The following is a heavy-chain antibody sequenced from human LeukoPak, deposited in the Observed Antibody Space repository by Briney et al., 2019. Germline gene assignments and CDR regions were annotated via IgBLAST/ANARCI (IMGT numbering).Heavy chain of an antibody. D-gene: IGHD2-2*01. J-gene: IGHJ4*01. CDR2: IYYTGST. CDR1: GGSIYRYY. Sequence: SETLSLTCTVPGGSIYRYYGRWIPQPPGEGLEWIGYIYYTGSTEHPPSLERRVTISLDTSKNQFSLKLTSVTAAATAVYYCARIYQSAEYYFDYWGHGNLVSVSS. V-gene: IGHV4-59*01. CDR3: ARIYQSAEYYFDY.